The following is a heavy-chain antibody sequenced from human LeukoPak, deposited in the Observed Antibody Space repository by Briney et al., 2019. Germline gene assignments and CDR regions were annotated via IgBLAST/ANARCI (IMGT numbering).Heavy chain of an antibody. V-gene: IGHV4-30-2*01. J-gene: IGHJ5*02. CDR1: GGSISSGGYS. CDR3: AREGYCSGGSCYAGQNWFDP. D-gene: IGHD2-15*01. CDR2: IYHSGST. Sequence: SQTLSLTCAVSGGSISSGGYSWRWIRQPPGKGLEWSGYIYHSGSTYYNPSLKSRVTISVDRSKNQFSLKLSSVTAADTAVYYCAREGYCSGGSCYAGQNWFDPWGQGTLVTVSS.